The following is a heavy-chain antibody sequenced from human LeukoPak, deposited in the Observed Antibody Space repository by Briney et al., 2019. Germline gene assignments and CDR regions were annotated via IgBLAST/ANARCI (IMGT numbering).Heavy chain of an antibody. Sequence: GGSLRLSCAASGITFSYCSMNWVRQAPGKGLQWVSYISSSSGYIYYADSVKGRFTNSRDNARNSLYLQMNSLRADDTAVYYCAGHYGDFAEGTFDYWGQGTLVTVYS. J-gene: IGHJ4*02. V-gene: IGHV3-21*06. CDR1: GITFSYCS. CDR3: AGHYGDFAEGTFDY. CDR2: ISSSSGYI. D-gene: IGHD4-17*01.